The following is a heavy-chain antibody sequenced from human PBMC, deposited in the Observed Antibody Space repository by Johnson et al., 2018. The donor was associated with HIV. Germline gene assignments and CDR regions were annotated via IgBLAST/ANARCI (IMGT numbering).Heavy chain of an antibody. CDR3: TTGVFHAFDM. CDR2: IYGGGSGGST. D-gene: IGHD1-1*01. V-gene: IGHV3-23*04. Sequence: VQLVESGGRVVRPGGSLRLSCVASGFTFDDYGMSWVRQAPGKGLEWVSVIYGGGSGGSTYYVDSVKGRFTISRDNSKNTLYLQMNSLRAEDTAVYYCTTGVFHAFDMWGQGTMVTVSS. CDR1: GFTFDDYG. J-gene: IGHJ3*02.